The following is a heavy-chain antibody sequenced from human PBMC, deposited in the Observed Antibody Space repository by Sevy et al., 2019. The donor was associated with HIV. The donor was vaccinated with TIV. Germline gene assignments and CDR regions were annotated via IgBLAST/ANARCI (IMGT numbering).Heavy chain of an antibody. Sequence: GGYLRLSCAASGFTFSSYSMNWVRQAPGKGLEWVSYISSSSSTIYYADSVKGRFTISRDNAKNSLYLQMNSLRDEDTAVYYCARDLDYYDSSGYSRADAFDIWGQGTMVTVSS. CDR3: ARDLDYYDSSGYSRADAFDI. V-gene: IGHV3-48*02. CDR2: ISSSSSTI. CDR1: GFTFSSYS. J-gene: IGHJ3*02. D-gene: IGHD3-22*01.